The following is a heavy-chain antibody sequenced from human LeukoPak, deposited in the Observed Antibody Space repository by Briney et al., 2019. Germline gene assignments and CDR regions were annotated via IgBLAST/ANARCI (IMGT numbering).Heavy chain of an antibody. D-gene: IGHD2-21*02. CDR1: GFAFNTYA. CDR2: ISGSDDRT. J-gene: IGHJ4*02. Sequence: SGGSLRLSCAASGFAFNTYAMSWIRQAPGKGLQWVSGISGSDDRTYYTDSVKGRFTISRDNSKNTLYLQINSLTAEDTAIYYCAKPSGDYDYFDYWGQGTLVTVSS. V-gene: IGHV3-23*01. CDR3: AKPSGDYDYFDY.